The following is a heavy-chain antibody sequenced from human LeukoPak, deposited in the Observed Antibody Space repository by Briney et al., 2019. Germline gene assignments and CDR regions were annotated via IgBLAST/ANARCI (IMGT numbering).Heavy chain of an antibody. CDR2: IYYSGST. CDR1: GGSISSYY. D-gene: IGHD3-22*01. Sequence: PSETLSLTCTVSGGSISSYYWSWIRQPPGKGLEWIGFIYYSGSTNYNPSLKSRVIISLDTSKNQFSLKLSSVTAADTAVYYCARSLLRYPDYWGQGTLVTVSS. J-gene: IGHJ4*02. CDR3: ARSLLRYPDY. V-gene: IGHV4-59*01.